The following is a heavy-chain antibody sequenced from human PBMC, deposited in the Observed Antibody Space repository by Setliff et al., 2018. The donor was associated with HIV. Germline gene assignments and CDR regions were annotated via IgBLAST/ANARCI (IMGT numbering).Heavy chain of an antibody. Sequence: GASVKVSCKASGGTFSSYGITWVRQAPGQGLEWMGGSTPILDTTNYAQKFQGRVTITTDESTNTVYMELSSLRSDDTAVYYCARRAAMVAYYFDYWGQGTLVTVSS. CDR3: ARRAAMVAYYFDY. CDR1: GGTFSSYG. J-gene: IGHJ4*02. V-gene: IGHV1-69*05. D-gene: IGHD5-18*01. CDR2: STPILDTT.